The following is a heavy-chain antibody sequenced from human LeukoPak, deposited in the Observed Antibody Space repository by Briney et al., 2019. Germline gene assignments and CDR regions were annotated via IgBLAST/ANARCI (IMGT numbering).Heavy chain of an antibody. CDR3: ARDAGAVAGTGSFFDY. J-gene: IGHJ4*02. V-gene: IGHV4-61*01. D-gene: IGHD6-19*01. CDR1: GGSVSSGTYY. CDR2: ISYSGSS. Sequence: PSGTLSLTCTVSGGSVSSGTYYWSWIRQPPGKRLKWIGSISYSGSSDYNPSLESRVTISVDTAKNQFSLEVSSVTAADTAVYYCARDAGAVAGTGSFFDYWGQGTLVTVSS.